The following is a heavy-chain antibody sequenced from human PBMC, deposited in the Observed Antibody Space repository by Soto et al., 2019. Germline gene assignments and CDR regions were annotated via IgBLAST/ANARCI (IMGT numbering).Heavy chain of an antibody. J-gene: IGHJ6*01. CDR3: ARQMGVTVTYEHYCGMDI. D-gene: IGHD1-7*01. CDR1: GGTFSSYA. V-gene: IGHV1-69*12. CDR2: IIPIFGTA. Sequence: QVQLVQSGAEVKKPGSSVKVSCKASGGTFSSYAISWVRQAPGQGLEWMGGIIPIFGTANYAQKFQGRVTITADESTSTAYMELRSLRSEDTAVYYCARQMGVTVTYEHYCGMDIWGQGTTVTVSS.